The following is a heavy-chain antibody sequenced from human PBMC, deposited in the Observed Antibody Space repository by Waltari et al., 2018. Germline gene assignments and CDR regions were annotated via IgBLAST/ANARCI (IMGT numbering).Heavy chain of an antibody. J-gene: IGHJ4*02. CDR1: GGSFSGYY. CDR2: INQRGST. V-gene: IGHV4-34*01. Sequence: QVQLHQWGAGLLKPSATLSLTCAVYGGSFSGYYWSWIRQSPGKGLEWIGEINQRGSTNYNPSLESRDIISGDTSKNQFFLNRTSVTTADTAVYYCARGKYYTDDNGYYQRAALDFWGQGALITVSS. D-gene: IGHD3-22*01. CDR3: ARGKYYTDDNGYYQRAALDF.